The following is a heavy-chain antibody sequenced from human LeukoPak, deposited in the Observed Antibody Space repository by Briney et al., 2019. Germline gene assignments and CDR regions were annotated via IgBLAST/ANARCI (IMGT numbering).Heavy chain of an antibody. D-gene: IGHD6-13*01. CDR2: ISGSGGST. V-gene: IGHV3-23*01. J-gene: IGHJ4*02. CDR3: AKKPSYSSSWYFDY. CDR1: GFTFSSYA. Sequence: PGGSLRLSCAASGFTFSSYAMSWVRQAPGKGLEWVSAISGSGGSTYYADSVKGRFTISRDNSKNTLYLQMNSLRAEDTAVYYCAKKPSYSSSWYFDYWGQGTLVTVSP.